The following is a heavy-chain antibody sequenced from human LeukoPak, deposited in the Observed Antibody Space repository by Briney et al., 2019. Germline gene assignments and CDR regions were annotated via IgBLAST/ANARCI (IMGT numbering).Heavy chain of an antibody. Sequence: SETLSLTCTVSGGSISSSSYYWGWIRQPPGTGLEWIGSIYYSGSTYYNPSLKSRVTISVDTSKNQFSLKLSSVTAADTAVYYCASLRLLWFGELLNSAYDYWGQGTLVTVSS. CDR3: ASLRLLWFGELLNSAYDY. J-gene: IGHJ4*02. V-gene: IGHV4-39*01. CDR1: GGSISSSSYY. D-gene: IGHD3-10*01. CDR2: IYYSGST.